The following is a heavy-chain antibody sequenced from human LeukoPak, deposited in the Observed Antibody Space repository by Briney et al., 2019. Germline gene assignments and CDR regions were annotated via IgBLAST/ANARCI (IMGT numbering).Heavy chain of an antibody. CDR3: ARGGRFGEFSSSL. CDR2: ISGSGTNT. CDR1: GFSFRSYA. D-gene: IGHD3-10*01. V-gene: IGHV3-23*01. Sequence: PGGSLRLSCAASGFSFRSYAMSWVRQAPGKGLEWVSAISGSGTNTYYADSVKGRFTISRDNSKNTLDLQMNSLRAEDTAVYYCARGGRFGEFSSSLWGQGTLVTVPS. J-gene: IGHJ4*02.